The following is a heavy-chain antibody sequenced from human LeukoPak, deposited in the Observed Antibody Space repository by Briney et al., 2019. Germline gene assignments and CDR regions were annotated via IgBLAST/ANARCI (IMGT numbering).Heavy chain of an antibody. D-gene: IGHD3-10*01. CDR2: IYYSGST. V-gene: IGHV4-39*07. CDR3: ARATIYYGSSYFDY. Sequence: SETLSLTCTVSGGSISSSSFYWGWIRQPPGKGLEWIGSIYYSGSTYYNPSLKSRVTISVDTSKNQFSLKLSSVTAADTAVYYCARATIYYGSSYFDYWGQGTLVTVSS. CDR1: GGSISSSSFY. J-gene: IGHJ4*02.